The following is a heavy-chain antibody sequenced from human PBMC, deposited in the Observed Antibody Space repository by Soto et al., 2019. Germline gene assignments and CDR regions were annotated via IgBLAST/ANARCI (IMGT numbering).Heavy chain of an antibody. CDR1: GYTFTSYG. Sequence: ASVKVSCKASGYTFTSYGISWVRQAPGQGLEWMGWISAYNGNTNYAQKLQGRVTMTTDTSTSTAYMELRSLRSDDTAVYYCARLLERPYYYYYYMDVWGKGTTVTVSS. D-gene: IGHD1-1*01. J-gene: IGHJ6*03. CDR2: ISAYNGNT. V-gene: IGHV1-18*01. CDR3: ARLLERPYYYYYYMDV.